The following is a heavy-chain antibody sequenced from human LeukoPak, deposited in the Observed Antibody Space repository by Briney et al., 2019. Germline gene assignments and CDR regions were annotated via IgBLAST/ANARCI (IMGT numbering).Heavy chain of an antibody. J-gene: IGHJ4*01. CDR3: SNLSTRDSDY. V-gene: IGHV3-49*04. D-gene: IGHD2/OR15-2a*01. CDR1: GFSFGDYA. Sequence: GGSLRLSCTTSGFSFGDYAMSWVRQAPGKGLEWVGFIRSKAYGATTEYAASVKGRFTISRDDSKDIAYLQMSGLKTEDSAVYYCSNLSTRDSDYWGHGTLVTVSS. CDR2: IRSKAYGATT.